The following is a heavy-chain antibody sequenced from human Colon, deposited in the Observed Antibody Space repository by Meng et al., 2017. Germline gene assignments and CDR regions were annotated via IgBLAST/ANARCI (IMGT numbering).Heavy chain of an antibody. Sequence: QGQLQGSGPGLVKPSGTRSPTCAVSGDPISIGNGWTWVRQPPGKGLEWIGEIYPSGRTSSNPSLQGRVTILLDKSKNQFSPELNSVTAADTAIYFCARKRTSPGTLGFDYWGQGTLVTVSS. CDR3: ARKRTSPGTLGFDY. V-gene: IGHV4-4*02. CDR1: GDPISIGNG. J-gene: IGHJ4*02. D-gene: IGHD6-13*01. CDR2: IYPSGRT.